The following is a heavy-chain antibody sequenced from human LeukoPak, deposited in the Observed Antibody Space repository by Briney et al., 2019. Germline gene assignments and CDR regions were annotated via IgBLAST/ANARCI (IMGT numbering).Heavy chain of an antibody. V-gene: IGHV1-69*13. CDR1: GGTFSSYA. CDR3: AREGVAAVGLYGMDV. CDR2: IIPIFGTA. D-gene: IGHD6-13*01. Sequence: SVNVSCKASGGTFSSYAISWVRQAPGQGLEWMGGIIPIFGTANYAQKFQGRVTITADESTSTAYKELSSLRSEDTAVYYCAREGVAAVGLYGMDVWGQGTTVTVSS. J-gene: IGHJ6*02.